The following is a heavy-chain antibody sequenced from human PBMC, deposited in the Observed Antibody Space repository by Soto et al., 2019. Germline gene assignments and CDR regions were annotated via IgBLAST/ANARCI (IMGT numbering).Heavy chain of an antibody. D-gene: IGHD3-22*01. J-gene: IGHJ4*02. CDR1: GFIFSDYY. CDR3: AKMSSENYYDPVFS. Sequence: QVQLVESGGGLVKTGGSLRLACGASGFIFSDYYMSWVRQAPGKGLEWVAYISSSGNTIYYADSVKGRFTISRDNAKNSVFLQMNSLRGEDTALYFCAKMSSENYYDPVFSWGQGTLVTVSS. V-gene: IGHV3-11*01. CDR2: ISSSGNTI.